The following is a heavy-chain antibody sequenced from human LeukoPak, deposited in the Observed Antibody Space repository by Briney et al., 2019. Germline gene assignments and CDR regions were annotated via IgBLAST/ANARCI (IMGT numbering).Heavy chain of an antibody. CDR1: GYTFTGYY. J-gene: IGHJ6*03. V-gene: IGHV1-2*06. CDR2: INPNSGGT. D-gene: IGHD1-26*01. CDR3: ATDEVPDSGRNLASIRHYYYYMDV. Sequence: ASVKVSCKASGYTFTGYYMHWVRQAPGQGLEWMGRINPNSGGTNYAQKFQGRVTMTRDTSISTAYMELSRLRSDDTAVYYYATDEVPDSGRNLASIRHYYYYMDVWGKGTTVTVSS.